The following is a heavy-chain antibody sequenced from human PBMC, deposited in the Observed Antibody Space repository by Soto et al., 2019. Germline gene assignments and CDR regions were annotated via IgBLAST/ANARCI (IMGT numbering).Heavy chain of an antibody. D-gene: IGHD2-8*01. V-gene: IGHV1-18*01. J-gene: IGHJ4*02. CDR3: ARGLTDIVLMVYPYYFDY. CDR2: ISAYNGNT. Sequence: ASVKVSCKASGYTFTSYGISWVRQAPGQGLEWMGWISAYNGNTNYAQKLQGRAIMTTDTSTSTAYMELRSLRSDDTAVYYCARGLTDIVLMVYPYYFDYWGQGTLVTVSS. CDR1: GYTFTSYG.